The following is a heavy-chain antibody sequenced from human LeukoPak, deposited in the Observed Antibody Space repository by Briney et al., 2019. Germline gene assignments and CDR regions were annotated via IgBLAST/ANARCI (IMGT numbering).Heavy chain of an antibody. D-gene: IGHD3-3*01. CDR1: GFTFGDFG. CDR3: AREEAFQLEASLDQ. J-gene: IGHJ4*02. Sequence: GRSLRLSCAAAGFTFGDFGMHWVRQAPGKGLEWVALIWKDGSDEFYADSVKGRFTISRDNSRNTLSLQMNSLRGEDTAVYYWAREEAFQLEASLDQWGQGTLVTVSS. V-gene: IGHV3-33*01. CDR2: IWKDGSDE.